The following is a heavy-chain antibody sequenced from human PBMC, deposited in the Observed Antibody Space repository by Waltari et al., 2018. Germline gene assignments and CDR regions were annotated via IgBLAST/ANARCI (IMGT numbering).Heavy chain of an antibody. D-gene: IGHD2-2*01. J-gene: IGHJ4*02. CDR1: GFTFSHYW. Sequence: EVQLAESGGGLVQPGGSLRLSCVASGFTFSHYWMNWVRQAPGKGLGGGWGASIKEGENERDYVNSVKGRFTIARDNAKNSLYLQINSLRAEDTAIYYCARAVVSGALYYFDNWGQGTLVTVSS. CDR3: ARAVVSGALYYFDN. V-gene: IGHV3-7*01. CDR2: IKEGENER.